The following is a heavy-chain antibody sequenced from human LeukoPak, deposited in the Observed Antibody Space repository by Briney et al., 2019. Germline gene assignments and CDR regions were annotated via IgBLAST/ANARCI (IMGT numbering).Heavy chain of an antibody. Sequence: GASVKVSCKASSYSFTRYGISWVRQAPGQGLEWMGWISGCNGNTNYAQKFQGRVTMTRDTSISTAYMEQSRLRSDDTAVYYCARELRRKYYMDVWGKGTTVTVSS. CDR2: ISGCNGNT. CDR3: ARELRRKYYMDV. D-gene: IGHD4-17*01. CDR1: SYSFTRYG. V-gene: IGHV1-18*01. J-gene: IGHJ6*03.